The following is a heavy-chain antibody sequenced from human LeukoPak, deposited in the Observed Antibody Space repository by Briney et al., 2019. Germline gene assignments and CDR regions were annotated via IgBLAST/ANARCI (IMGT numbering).Heavy chain of an antibody. Sequence: SETLSLTCTVSGYSISSGYYWGWLRQPPGKGLGWIGSIYHSRSTNYNPSLRSRVTISIARAQCQFPLQLPSVSAADAGVHYWARQRCCGGSCYRVDQLYYMDVWRKGTSVTVSS. J-gene: IGHJ6*03. V-gene: IGHV4-38-2*02. D-gene: IGHD2-15*01. CDR2: IYHSRST. CDR1: GYSISSGYY. CDR3: ARQRCCGGSCYRVDQLYYMDV.